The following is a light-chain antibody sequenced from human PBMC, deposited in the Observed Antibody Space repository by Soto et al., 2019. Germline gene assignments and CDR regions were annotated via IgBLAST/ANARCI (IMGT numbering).Light chain of an antibody. CDR1: SSDVGGYNY. CDR3: CSYAGSYTLYV. V-gene: IGLV2-11*01. Sequence: SVLTQPRSVSGSPGQSVTISCTGTSSDVGGYNYVSWYQQHPGKAPKLMIYDVSKRPSGVPDRLSGSKSGNTASLTISGLQAEDEADYYCCSYAGSYTLYVFGTGTKVTVL. CDR2: DVS. J-gene: IGLJ1*01.